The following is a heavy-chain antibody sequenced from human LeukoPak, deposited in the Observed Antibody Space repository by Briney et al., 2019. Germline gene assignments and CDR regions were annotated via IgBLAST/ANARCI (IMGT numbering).Heavy chain of an antibody. CDR3: ARGPSTRPPLYYMDV. CDR2: ISSSSSYI. CDR1: GFTFSSYS. V-gene: IGHV3-21*01. J-gene: IGHJ6*03. D-gene: IGHD2-2*01. Sequence: GGSLRLSCAASGFTFSSYSMNWVRQAPGKGLEWVSSISSSSSYIYYADSVKGRFTISRDNAKNSLYLQMNSLRAEDTAVYYCARGPSTRPPLYYMDVWGKGTTVTVSS.